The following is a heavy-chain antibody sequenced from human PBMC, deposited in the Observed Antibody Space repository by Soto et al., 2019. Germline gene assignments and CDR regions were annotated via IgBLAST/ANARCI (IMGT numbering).Heavy chain of an antibody. CDR2: INSDGSST. V-gene: IGHV3-74*01. CDR1: GFTFRSYW. Sequence: EVQLVESGGGLVQPGGSLRLSCAASGFTFRSYWMQWVRQAPGKGLVWVSWINSDGSSTSYADSVKGRFTISRDNAKNPLYLQMNSPRAEDTAVYYCASGGSSLNFDSWGQGTLVTVSS. CDR3: ASGGSSLNFDS. D-gene: IGHD6-6*01. J-gene: IGHJ4*02.